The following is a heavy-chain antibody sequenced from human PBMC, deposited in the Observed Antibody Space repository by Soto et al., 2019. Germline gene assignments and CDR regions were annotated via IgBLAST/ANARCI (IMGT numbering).Heavy chain of an antibody. CDR1: GGSISSGDYY. V-gene: IGHV4-30-4*01. CDR3: ARDGGEYCSGGSCYSNYYGMDV. D-gene: IGHD2-15*01. CDR2: IYYSGST. J-gene: IGHJ6*02. Sequence: SETLSLTCTVSGGSISSGDYYWIWIRHPPGKGLEWIGYIYYSGSTYYNPSLKSRVTISVDTSKNQFSLKLSSVTAADTAVYYCARDGGEYCSGGSCYSNYYGMDVWGQGTTVTVSS.